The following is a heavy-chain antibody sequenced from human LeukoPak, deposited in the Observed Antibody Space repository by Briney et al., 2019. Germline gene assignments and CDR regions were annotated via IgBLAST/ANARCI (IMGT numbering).Heavy chain of an antibody. Sequence: PGGSLRLSCAASGFSFSSYAMGWVRHAPGKGLEWVSSISGTGGRTYYADSVKGRFSISRDNSRNTLSLQMNSLRVEDTAVYFCAKGPYSDSSEWFQYWGQGTLVTVSS. J-gene: IGHJ1*01. CDR2: ISGTGGRT. V-gene: IGHV3-23*01. D-gene: IGHD6-13*01. CDR3: AKGPYSDSSEWFQY. CDR1: GFSFSSYA.